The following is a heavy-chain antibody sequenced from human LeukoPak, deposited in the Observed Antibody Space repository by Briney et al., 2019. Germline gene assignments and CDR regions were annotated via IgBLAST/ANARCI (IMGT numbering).Heavy chain of an antibody. Sequence: SETLSLTCTVSGGSLSSSSYYWGWVRQPPGKGLEWIGTIYYSGRTYYNPSLKSRVTISVDTSENQFSLKLSSVTAADTAVYYCARQYYYGSGTADWGQGTLVTVSS. CDR1: GGSLSSSSYY. CDR3: ARQYYYGSGTAD. V-gene: IGHV4-39*01. D-gene: IGHD3-10*01. CDR2: IYYSGRT. J-gene: IGHJ4*02.